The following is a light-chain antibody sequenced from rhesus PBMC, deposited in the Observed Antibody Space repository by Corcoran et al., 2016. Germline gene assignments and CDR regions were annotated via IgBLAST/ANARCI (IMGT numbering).Light chain of an antibody. V-gene: IGKV1-28*01. J-gene: IGKJ1*01. CDR2: AAL. Sequence: DIQMTQSPSSLSASVGDTVTITCRASQGISSYLNWFQQKPGKAPKLLIYAALRLDSGVPSRFSGSGSGTEFTLTISSLQPENFAAYYCLQHNSYPWTFGQGTKVEIK. CDR1: QGISSY. CDR3: LQHNSYPWT.